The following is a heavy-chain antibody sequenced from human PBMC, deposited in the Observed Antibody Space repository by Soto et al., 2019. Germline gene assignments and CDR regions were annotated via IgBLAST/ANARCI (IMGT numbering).Heavy chain of an antibody. CDR3: ARDLGSGNYGMDV. Sequence: SETLSLTCNVSGGSVSGYHWSWIRQPPGKGLEWIGYINNNGNTDYNPSLESRVTISVDTSKNQFSLKLSSVTAADTAVYYCARDLGSGNYGMDVWGQGTTVTVSS. CDR2: INNNGNT. V-gene: IGHV4-4*08. D-gene: IGHD3-10*01. CDR1: GGSVSGYH. J-gene: IGHJ6*02.